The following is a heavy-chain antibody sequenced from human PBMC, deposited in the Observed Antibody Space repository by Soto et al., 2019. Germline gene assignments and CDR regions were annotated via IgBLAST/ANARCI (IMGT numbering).Heavy chain of an antibody. CDR1: NGPLSPYY. CDR3: VRLGGSSQALDS. V-gene: IGHV4-59*08. J-gene: IGHJ4*02. D-gene: IGHD2-15*01. Sequence: PSETLSLTCTVSNGPLSPYYWSWIRQSPGKGLEWIGYIYYAGSFTYNPSLKSRVTISLNTSKNEVSLRLTSVTAADTAVYYCVRLGGSSQALDSWGQGTLVTLSS. CDR2: IYYAGSF.